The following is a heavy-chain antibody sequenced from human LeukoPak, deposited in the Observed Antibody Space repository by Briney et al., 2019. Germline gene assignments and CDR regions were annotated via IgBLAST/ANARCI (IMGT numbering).Heavy chain of an antibody. Sequence: SETLSLTCTVSGGSISSSSYYWGWIRQPPGKGLEWIGSIYYSGSTYYNPSLKSRVTISVDTSKNQFSLKLSSVTAADTAVYYCATQVWEQTDYWGQGTLVTVSS. D-gene: IGHD1-26*01. J-gene: IGHJ4*02. CDR3: ATQVWEQTDY. CDR1: GGSISSSSYY. V-gene: IGHV4-39*07. CDR2: IYYSGST.